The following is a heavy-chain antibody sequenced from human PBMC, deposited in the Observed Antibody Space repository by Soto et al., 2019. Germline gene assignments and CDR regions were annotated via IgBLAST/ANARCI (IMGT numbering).Heavy chain of an antibody. J-gene: IGHJ4*02. CDR1: GFTFSDYS. CDR2: ISSSSFTI. CDR3: ARDDYDFWSGHFDY. D-gene: IGHD3-3*01. V-gene: IGHV3-48*01. Sequence: EVHLVESGGRLVQPGGSLRLSCAASGFTFSDYSMNWVRQAPGRGLEWVSYISSSSFTIHYADSVEGRFAISRDNAKNSLYLQMNSLRAEDTAVYYCARDDYDFWSGHFDYWGQGALVTVSS.